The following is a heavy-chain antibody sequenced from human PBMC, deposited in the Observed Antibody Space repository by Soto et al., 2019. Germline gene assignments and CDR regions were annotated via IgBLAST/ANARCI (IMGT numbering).Heavy chain of an antibody. CDR2: IFANGHT. Sequence: DRASETLSLTCIVSGGSISEKYWNWVRQPPGKGLEWIGLIFANGHTDYNPSLKSRVTMSVDASKNQFSLRLTPMTAADTAVYYCVASLAASGLNWLDPWGQGTLVTVSS. V-gene: IGHV4-4*07. J-gene: IGHJ5*02. CDR1: GGSISEKY. CDR3: VASLAASGLNWLDP. D-gene: IGHD6-13*01.